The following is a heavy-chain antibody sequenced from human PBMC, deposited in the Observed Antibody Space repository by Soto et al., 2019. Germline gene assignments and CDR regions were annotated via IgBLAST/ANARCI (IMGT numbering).Heavy chain of an antibody. CDR1: GLTFSRYA. CDR3: ATDPVYNAFAI. CDR2: ISGSGGST. Sequence: EVQLLESGGGLVQPGGSLRLSCAASGLTFSRYAMSWVRQAPGKGMEWVSAISGSGGSTYYADSVKGRFTISRDNPKNTLYLQMNSLRSEDTAVYYFATDPVYNAFAIWGQGTMGTVSS. V-gene: IGHV3-23*01. J-gene: IGHJ3*02. D-gene: IGHD2-8*01.